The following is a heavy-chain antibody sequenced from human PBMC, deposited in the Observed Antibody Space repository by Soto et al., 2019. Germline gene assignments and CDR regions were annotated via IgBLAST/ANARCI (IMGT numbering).Heavy chain of an antibody. CDR2: ICYSGST. CDR3: ARMYGGYAPFDY. J-gene: IGHJ4*02. V-gene: IGHV4-39*01. CDR1: GGSISSSSYY. Sequence: SETLSLTCTVSGGSISSSSYYWGWIRQPPGEGLEWNGSICYSGSTYYNPSLKSRVAISVDTSKNQFSLKLSSVTAADTAVYYCARMYGGYAPFDYWGQGTLVTVSS. D-gene: IGHD5-12*01.